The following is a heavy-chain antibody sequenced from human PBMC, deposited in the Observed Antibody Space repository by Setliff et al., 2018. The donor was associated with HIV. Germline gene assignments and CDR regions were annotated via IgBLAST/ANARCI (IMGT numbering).Heavy chain of an antibody. J-gene: IGHJ4*02. CDR3: ARGRMAAAGMFIPRALDY. CDR1: GGTFSSFA. CDR2: IMALFQRT. Sequence: SVKVSCKASGGTFSSFAFNWVRQAPGQGLEWMGEIMALFQRTQYAQKFQGRVTFTTDESTSTAYMELRSLRSDDTAIFYCARGRMAAAGMFIPRALDYWGQGTLVTVSS. V-gene: IGHV1-69*05. D-gene: IGHD6-13*01.